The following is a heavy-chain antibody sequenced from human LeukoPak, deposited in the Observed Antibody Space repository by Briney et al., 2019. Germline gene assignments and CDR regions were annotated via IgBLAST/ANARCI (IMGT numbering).Heavy chain of an antibody. J-gene: IGHJ4*02. CDR1: GFTFTTYA. V-gene: IGHV3-23*01. Sequence: GGSLRLSCAASGFTFTTYAMNWVRQAPGKGLEWVSAISGSGGSTYYADSVKGRFAISRDNSKNTLYLQMNSLRAEDTAVYYCAKDHQNGGGSCYACLGYYFDYWGQGTLVTVSS. CDR3: AKDHQNGGGSCYACLGYYFDY. D-gene: IGHD2-15*01. CDR2: ISGSGGST.